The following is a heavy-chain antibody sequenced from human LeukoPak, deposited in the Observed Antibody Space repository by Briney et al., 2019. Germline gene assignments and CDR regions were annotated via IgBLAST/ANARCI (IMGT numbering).Heavy chain of an antibody. J-gene: IGHJ5*02. CDR1: GGSISSYY. D-gene: IGHD2-15*01. V-gene: IGHV4-4*07. CDR2: IYTSGST. CDR3: ARARCSGGSCYSDSGDWFDT. Sequence: SETLSLTCTVSGGSISSYYWSWIRQPAGKGLEWIGRIYTSGSTNYNPSLKSRVTISRDTSKNQFSLKLSSLTAANTAVYYCARARCSGGSCYSDSGDWFDTWGQGTLVTVSS.